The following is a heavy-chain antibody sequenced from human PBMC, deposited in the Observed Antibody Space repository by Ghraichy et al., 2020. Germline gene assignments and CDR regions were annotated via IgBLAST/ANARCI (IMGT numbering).Heavy chain of an antibody. CDR3: ARDGWVYYYGSGSYELPY. D-gene: IGHD3-10*01. CDR1: GFTFSSYG. V-gene: IGHV3-33*01. CDR2: IWYDGSNK. J-gene: IGHJ4*02. Sequence: LSLTCAASGFTFSSYGMHWVRQAPGKGLEWVAVIWYDGSNKYYADSVKGRFTISRDNSQNTLYLQMNSLRAEDTAVYYCARDGWVYYYGSGSYELPYWGQGTLVTVSS.